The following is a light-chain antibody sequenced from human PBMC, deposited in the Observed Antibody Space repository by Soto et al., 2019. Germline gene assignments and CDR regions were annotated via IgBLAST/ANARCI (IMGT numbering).Light chain of an antibody. Sequence: DIQMTQSPSTLSASVGDTVTITCRASQSVNSWLAWYQQSPGKAPRLLIHKASSLESGVSSRFTGSGSGTEFTLTISSLRPDDSATYYCQQYNSYSSSTFGQGTKLDIK. CDR3: QQYNSYSSST. CDR2: KAS. J-gene: IGKJ2*01. CDR1: QSVNSW. V-gene: IGKV1-5*03.